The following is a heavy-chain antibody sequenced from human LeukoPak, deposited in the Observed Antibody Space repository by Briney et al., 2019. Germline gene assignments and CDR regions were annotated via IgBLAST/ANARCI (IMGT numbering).Heavy chain of an antibody. CDR2: INHSGST. V-gene: IGHV4-34*01. CDR1: GGSFSGYY. D-gene: IGHD3-3*01. CDR3: ARGYNYDFWSGYPPHFDY. Sequence: SETLSLTCAVDGGSFSGYYWSWIRQPPGKGLEWIGEINHSGSTNYNPSLKSRVTISVDTSKNQFSLKLSSVTAADTAVYYCARGYNYDFWSGYPPHFDYWGQGTLVTVSS. J-gene: IGHJ4*02.